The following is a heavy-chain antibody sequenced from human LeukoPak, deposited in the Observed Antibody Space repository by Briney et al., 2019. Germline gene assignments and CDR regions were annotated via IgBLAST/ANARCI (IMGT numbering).Heavy chain of an antibody. J-gene: IGHJ5*02. V-gene: IGHV1-18*01. Sequence: ASVKVSCKASGGTFSSYAISWVRQAPGQGLEWTGWISAYNGNTNYAQKLQGRVTMTTDTSTSTAYMELRSLRSDDTAVYYCARGRIAVAGTLWFDPWGQGTLVTVSS. CDR1: GGTFSSYA. CDR2: ISAYNGNT. D-gene: IGHD6-19*01. CDR3: ARGRIAVAGTLWFDP.